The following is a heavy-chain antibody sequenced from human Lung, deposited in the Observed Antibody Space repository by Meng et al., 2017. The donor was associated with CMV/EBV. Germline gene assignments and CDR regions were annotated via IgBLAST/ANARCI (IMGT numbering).Heavy chain of an antibody. Sequence: SCAASEFSFSNYAMSWVRQAPGRGLAWVSAITASGGSTYYADSVKGRFTVSRDNSKNTLYLQMNSLRAEDTALYYCAKAFSASWYREYYDDWVQGTLVTVSS. D-gene: IGHD6-13*01. V-gene: IGHV3-23*01. CDR2: ITASGGST. CDR3: AKAFSASWYREYYDD. CDR1: EFSFSNYA. J-gene: IGHJ4*02.